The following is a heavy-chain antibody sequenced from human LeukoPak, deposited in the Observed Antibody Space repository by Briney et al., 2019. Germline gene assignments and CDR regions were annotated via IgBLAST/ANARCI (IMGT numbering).Heavy chain of an antibody. D-gene: IGHD3-10*01. Sequence: PSETLSLTCTVSGGSISSYYWSWIRQPPGKGLEWIGYIYYSGSTNYNPSLKSRVTISVDTSKNQFSLKLSSVTAADTAVYYCARDGSTDLVYYYYYMDVWGKGTTVTVSS. CDR2: IYYSGST. V-gene: IGHV4-59*01. J-gene: IGHJ6*03. CDR3: ARDGSTDLVYYYYYMDV. CDR1: GGSISSYY.